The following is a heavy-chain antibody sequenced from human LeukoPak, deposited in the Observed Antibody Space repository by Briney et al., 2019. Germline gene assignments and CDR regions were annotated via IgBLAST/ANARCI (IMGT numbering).Heavy chain of an antibody. D-gene: IGHD5-12*01. CDR2: INPNSGGT. CDR3: AAFGGQWRRRGDYAFDI. CDR1: GYTFTAYY. Sequence: GDSVKVSCKASGYTFTAYYMHWVRQAPGQGLEWMGWINPNSGGTNYAQKLQGRVTMTRDTSISTAYMELNSLTSYDTAVYYCAAFGGQWRRRGDYAFDIWGQGTMVTISS. V-gene: IGHV1-2*02. J-gene: IGHJ3*02.